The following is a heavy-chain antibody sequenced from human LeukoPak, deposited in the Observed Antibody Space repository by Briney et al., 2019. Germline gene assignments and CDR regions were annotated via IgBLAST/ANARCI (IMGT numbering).Heavy chain of an antibody. CDR3: AKDGSSYYYYYMDV. CDR1: GFTFSSYG. V-gene: IGHV3-30*02. J-gene: IGHJ6*03. D-gene: IGHD1-1*01. CDR2: IRYDGSNK. Sequence: GGSLRLSCAASGFTFSSYGMHWVRQAPGKGLEWVAFIRYDGSNKYYADSVKGRFTIFRDNSKNTLYLQMNSLRAEDTAVYYCAKDGSSYYYYYMDVWGKGTTVTISS.